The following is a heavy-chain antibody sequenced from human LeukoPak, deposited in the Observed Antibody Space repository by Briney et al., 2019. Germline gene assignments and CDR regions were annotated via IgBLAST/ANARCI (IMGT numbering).Heavy chain of an antibody. V-gene: IGHV3-30*03. Sequence: PGGSLRLSCAASGFTFSSYGMHWVRQAPGKGLEWVAVISYDGSNKYYADSVKGRFTISRDNAKNSLYLQMNSLRAEDTAVYYCARRGNLDYWGQGTLVTVSS. CDR2: ISYDGSNK. D-gene: IGHD1-14*01. J-gene: IGHJ4*02. CDR1: GFTFSSYG. CDR3: ARRGNLDY.